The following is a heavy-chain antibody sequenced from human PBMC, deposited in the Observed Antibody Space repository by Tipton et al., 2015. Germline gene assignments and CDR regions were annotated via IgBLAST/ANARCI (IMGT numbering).Heavy chain of an antibody. J-gene: IGHJ4*02. V-gene: IGHV4-31*03. D-gene: IGHD3-22*01. Sequence: LRLSCTVSGGSISSGSYYWSWIRQHPGKGLEWIGYIYYRVTTRYNPSLKSRVTMSVDTSKNQFSLHLSSVTAADTAVYYCAREVWYNDSTGYDYWGQGTLVTVSS. CDR1: GGSISSGSYY. CDR3: AREVWYNDSTGYDY. CDR2: IYYRVTT.